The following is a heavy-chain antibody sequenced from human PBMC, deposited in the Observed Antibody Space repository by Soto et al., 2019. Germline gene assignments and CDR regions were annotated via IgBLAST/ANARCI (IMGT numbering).Heavy chain of an antibody. CDR3: ARGQTWAHFDY. CDR1: GFTFSSYA. Sequence: EVQLVESGGGLVQPGGSLRLSCAASGFTFSSYAMHWVRQAPGKGLEYVSAISTNGVRTYYANSVKGRFTISRDNSKSTLYLQMGSLRAEDLAVYYCARGQTWAHFDYWGQGTLVTVSS. CDR2: ISTNGVRT. J-gene: IGHJ4*02. D-gene: IGHD1-26*01. V-gene: IGHV3-64*01.